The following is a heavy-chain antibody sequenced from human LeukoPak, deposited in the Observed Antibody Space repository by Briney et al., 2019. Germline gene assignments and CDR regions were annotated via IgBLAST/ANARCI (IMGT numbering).Heavy chain of an antibody. Sequence: ASVKVSCKASGYTFTSYDINWVRQATGQGLEWMGWMNPNSGNTGYAQKFQGRVTITRNTSISTAYMELRSLRSDDTAVYYCARNPLVSLIWFDPWGQGTLVTVSS. D-gene: IGHD6-6*01. CDR3: ARNPLVSLIWFDP. CDR2: MNPNSGNT. CDR1: GYTFTSYD. J-gene: IGHJ5*02. V-gene: IGHV1-8*03.